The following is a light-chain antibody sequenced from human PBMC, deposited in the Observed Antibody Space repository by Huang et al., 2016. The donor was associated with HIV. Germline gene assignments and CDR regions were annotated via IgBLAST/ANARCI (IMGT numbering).Light chain of an antibody. V-gene: IGKV1-5*01. Sequence: DIQMTQSPSTLSAAVGDRVTITCRASQSIDSYLAWYQQKPVKAPKLLFYDASSLYSGVPSRFSVSGSGTEFTLTLSSLQPDNFATYYCQQYHSYPGTFGQGTKVEI. CDR1: QSIDSY. CDR3: QQYHSYPGT. CDR2: DAS. J-gene: IGKJ1*01.